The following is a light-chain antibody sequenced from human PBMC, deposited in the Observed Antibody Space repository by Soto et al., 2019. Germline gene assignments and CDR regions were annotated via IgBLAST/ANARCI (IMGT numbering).Light chain of an antibody. CDR1: QSISFW. CDR2: DAS. V-gene: IGKV1-5*01. J-gene: IGKJ1*01. Sequence: DIQMTQSPSTLSAFVGDRVTITCRASQSISFWLAWYQQKPGKAPKLLIYDASSLAIGVPSRFSGSGSGTEFTLTISSLQPDDFATYYCQQYNTYSPTFGQGTEVEIK. CDR3: QQYNTYSPT.